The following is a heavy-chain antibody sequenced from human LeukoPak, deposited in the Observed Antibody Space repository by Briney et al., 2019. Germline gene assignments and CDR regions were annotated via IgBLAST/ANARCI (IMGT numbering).Heavy chain of an antibody. CDR1: GGSISSYY. CDR2: INHSGST. V-gene: IGHV4-34*01. Sequence: PSETLSLTCTVSGGSISSYYWSWIRQPPGKGLEWIGEINHSGSTNYNPSLKSRVTISVDTSKNQFSLKLSSVTAADTAVYYCASVGYCSGGSCYGLNWFDPWGQGTLVTVSS. CDR3: ASVGYCSGGSCYGLNWFDP. D-gene: IGHD2-15*01. J-gene: IGHJ5*02.